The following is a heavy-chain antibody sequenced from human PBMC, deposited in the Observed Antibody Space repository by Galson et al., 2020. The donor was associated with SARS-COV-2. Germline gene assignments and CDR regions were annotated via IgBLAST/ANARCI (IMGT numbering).Heavy chain of an antibody. V-gene: IGHV3-7*01. CDR2: IKQDGREK. J-gene: IGHJ6*02. CDR3: ARGAVYGLCMDV. CDR1: GFTSSSYR. D-gene: IGHD2-2*01. Sequence: GGSLRPSCEASGFTSSSYRMSWVRQAPGKGLEWVAKIKQDGREKNYVDSVKGRSTIPRDNAKNSLYLQMNSLRAEGAAVYYCARGAVYGLCMDVWGQGTLVTVSS.